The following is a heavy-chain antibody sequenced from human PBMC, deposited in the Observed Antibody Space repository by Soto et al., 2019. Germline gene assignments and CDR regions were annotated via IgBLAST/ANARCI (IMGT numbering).Heavy chain of an antibody. CDR2: MNPNSGNT. D-gene: IGHD2-2*01. CDR1: GYTFTSYD. CDR3: ARERCSSTSCLYYFDY. J-gene: IGHJ4*02. Sequence: GASVKVSCKASGYTFTSYDINWVRQATGQGLEWMGWMNPNSGNTGYAQKFQGRVTMTRNTSISTAYMELSSLRSEDTALYYCARERCSSTSCLYYFDYWGQGTLVTVSS. V-gene: IGHV1-8*01.